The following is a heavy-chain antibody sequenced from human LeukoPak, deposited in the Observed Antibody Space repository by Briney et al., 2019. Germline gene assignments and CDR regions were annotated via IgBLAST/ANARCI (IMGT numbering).Heavy chain of an antibody. CDR3: ARGTQAIRYSSSWYTSNFDY. D-gene: IGHD6-13*01. CDR1: GFTFSSYA. Sequence: PGRSLRLSCAASGFTFSSYAMHWVRQAPGKGLEWVAVISYDGSNKYYADSVKGRFTISRDNSKNTLYLQMNSLRAEDTAVYYCARGTQAIRYSSSWYTSNFDYWGQGTLVTVSS. V-gene: IGHV3-30-3*01. J-gene: IGHJ4*02. CDR2: ISYDGSNK.